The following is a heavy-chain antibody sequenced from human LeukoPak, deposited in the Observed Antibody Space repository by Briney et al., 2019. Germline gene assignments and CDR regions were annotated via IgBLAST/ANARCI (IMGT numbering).Heavy chain of an antibody. CDR3: ARGSSLPLDY. V-gene: IGHV4-34*01. CDR2: INHSGST. Sequence: SETLSLTCAVYGGSFSGYYGSWIRQPPGKGLEWIGEINHSGSTNYNPSLKSRVTISVDTSKNQFSLKLSSVTAADTAVYYCARGSSLPLDYWGQGTLVTVSS. D-gene: IGHD6-13*01. J-gene: IGHJ4*02. CDR1: GGSFSGYY.